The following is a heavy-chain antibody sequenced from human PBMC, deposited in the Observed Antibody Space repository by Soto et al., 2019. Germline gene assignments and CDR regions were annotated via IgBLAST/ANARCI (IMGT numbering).Heavy chain of an antibody. CDR2: IYHSGST. V-gene: IGHV4-4*02. CDR3: ARNRPAANNCFDP. D-gene: IGHD2-2*01. J-gene: IGHJ5*02. CDR1: GGSISSSNW. Sequence: PSETLSLTCAVSGGSISSSNWWSWVRQPPGKGLEWIGEIYHSGSTNYNPSLKSRVTISVDKSKNQFSLKLSSVTAADTAVYYCARNRPAANNCFDPWGQGTLVTVSS.